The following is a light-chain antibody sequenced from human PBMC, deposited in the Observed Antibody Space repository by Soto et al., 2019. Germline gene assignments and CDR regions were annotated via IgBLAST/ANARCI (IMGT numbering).Light chain of an antibody. Sequence: EIVSTQSPGTPSLSPGERATLSCRASQSVSSSYLAWYQQKPGQAPRLLIYDASSRATGIPDGFSGGGSGTDFTLTISRLEPEDFAVYYCQQFSSYPLTFGGGTKVDI. J-gene: IGKJ4*01. CDR2: DAS. CDR3: QQFSSYPLT. CDR1: QSVSSSY. V-gene: IGKV3-20*01.